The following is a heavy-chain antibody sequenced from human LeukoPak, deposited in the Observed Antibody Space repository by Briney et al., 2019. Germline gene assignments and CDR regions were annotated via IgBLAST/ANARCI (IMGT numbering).Heavy chain of an antibody. CDR1: GFTFSNFG. CDR3: AREDSTYDFES. J-gene: IGHJ5*01. D-gene: IGHD5-12*01. V-gene: IGHV3-30*03. Sequence: AGGSLRLSCAASGFTFSNFGMHWVRQAPGKGLEWVAVISYDGSIRYYADSVKGRFTLSNDNSYNTVYLQMNSVRAEDTAVYYCAREDSTYDFESWGRGTLVTVSS. CDR2: ISYDGSIR.